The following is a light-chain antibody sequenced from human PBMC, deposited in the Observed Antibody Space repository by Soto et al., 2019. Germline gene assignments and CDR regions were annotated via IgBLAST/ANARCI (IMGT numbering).Light chain of an antibody. CDR2: EVF. V-gene: IGLV2-11*01. J-gene: IGLJ1*01. CDR3: CSYVGGKIFA. Sequence: SALTQPRSVSGSPGQSVTISCTGTSSDVGAYNFVSWFQQHPGKVPKIMIYEVFKRPSGVSDRFSGSKSGNTASLTISGLQADDEADYYCCSYVGGKIFAFGTGTKV. CDR1: SSDVGAYNF.